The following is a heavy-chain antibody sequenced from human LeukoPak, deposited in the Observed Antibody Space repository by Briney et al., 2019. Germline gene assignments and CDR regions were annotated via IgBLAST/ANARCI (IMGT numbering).Heavy chain of an antibody. CDR3: IKGSIAAAGTGYFQH. J-gene: IGHJ1*01. V-gene: IGHV3-64D*06. CDR1: GFTFSSYA. CDR2: ISSNGGST. D-gene: IGHD6-13*01. Sequence: GGSLRLSCSPSGFTFSSYAMHWVRQAPGKGLEYVSAISSNGGSTYYADSVKGRFTISRDNSKNTLYLQMSSLRAEDTAVYYCIKGSIAAAGTGYFQHWGQGTLVIVSS.